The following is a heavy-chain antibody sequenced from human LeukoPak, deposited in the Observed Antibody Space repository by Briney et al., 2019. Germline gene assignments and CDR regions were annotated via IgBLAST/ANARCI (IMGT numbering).Heavy chain of an antibody. D-gene: IGHD3-10*01. CDR3: ARGPSYYGTLQWDYYYGMDV. Sequence: PGGSLRLSCAASGFTFSSYWMSWVRQAPGKGLEWVANIKQDGSEKYYVDSVKGRFTISRDNAKNSLYLQMNSLRAEDTAVYYCARGPSYYGTLQWDYYYGMDVWGQGTTVTVSS. V-gene: IGHV3-7*01. CDR1: GFTFSSYW. J-gene: IGHJ6*02. CDR2: IKQDGSEK.